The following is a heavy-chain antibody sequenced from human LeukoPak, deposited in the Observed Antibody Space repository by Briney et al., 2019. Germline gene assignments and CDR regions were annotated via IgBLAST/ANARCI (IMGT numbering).Heavy chain of an antibody. CDR2: ISGSGGST. CDR3: AKGEGIQLISKYFDY. CDR1: GFTFSNYA. D-gene: IGHD2-8*01. J-gene: IGHJ4*02. V-gene: IGHV3-23*01. Sequence: GGSLRLSCAASGFTFSNYAMSWVRQAPGKGLEWVSFISGSGGSTYYADSVKGLFTISRDNSKNTLYLQVNSLRPEDTAVYYCAKGEGIQLISKYFDYWGQGTLVTVSS.